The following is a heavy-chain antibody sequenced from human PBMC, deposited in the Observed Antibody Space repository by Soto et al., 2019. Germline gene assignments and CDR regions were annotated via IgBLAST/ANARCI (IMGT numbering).Heavy chain of an antibody. D-gene: IGHD1-26*01. Sequence: GPTLVNPTQTLTLTCTFSGFSLSTSGVGVGWIRQPPGKALEWLALIYWNGDKRYSPSLKSRLTITKDTSKNQVVLTMTNMDPVDTATYYCAHSRNSGSYYTAGLEDYWGQGTLVTVSS. CDR3: AHSRNSGSYYTAGLEDY. J-gene: IGHJ4*02. V-gene: IGHV2-5*01. CDR1: GFSLSTSGVG. CDR2: IYWNGDK.